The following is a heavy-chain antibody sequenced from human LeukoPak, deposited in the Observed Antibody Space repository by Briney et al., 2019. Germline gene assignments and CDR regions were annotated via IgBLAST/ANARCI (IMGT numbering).Heavy chain of an antibody. J-gene: IGHJ4*02. CDR3: AKGKPYYYGSGSPQEIDY. CDR2: LSTYSRS. D-gene: IGHD3-10*01. V-gene: IGHV3-69-1*01. Sequence: LSTYSRSYYADSVKGRFTISRDNAKNSLDLVMSSLRVDDTAVYYCAKGKPYYYGSGSPQEIDYWGQGTLVTVSS.